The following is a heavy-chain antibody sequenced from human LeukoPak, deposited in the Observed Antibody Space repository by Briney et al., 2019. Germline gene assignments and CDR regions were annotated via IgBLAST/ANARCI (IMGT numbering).Heavy chain of an antibody. V-gene: IGHV4-38-2*02. J-gene: IGHJ6*04. CDR3: AKEIANRLGMDS. Sequence: PSETLSLTCAVSGYSVISAYYWGWIRQSPGNGLEWIGSIYHSGSTHYNPALKSRVTISVDTSKNQLSLKLSSVTAADTAVYYCAKEIANRLGMDSWGKGTTVTVSS. CDR1: GYSVISAYY. CDR2: IYHSGST. D-gene: IGHD6-6*01.